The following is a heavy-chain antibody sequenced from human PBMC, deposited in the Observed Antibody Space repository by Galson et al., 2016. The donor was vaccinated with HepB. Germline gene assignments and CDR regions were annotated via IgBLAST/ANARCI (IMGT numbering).Heavy chain of an antibody. CDR3: ARGGGLGRYFDY. CDR1: GYKFASLW. Sequence: QSGAEVKEPGESLRISCETSGYKFASLWIAWVRQRAGEGLEWMGVIYPGDSDTKYSPPFQGQVIISADKSINTTYLQWNSLKASDTAIFYCARGGGLGRYFDYWGRGTLVTVSS. CDR2: IYPGDSDT. V-gene: IGHV5-51*01. J-gene: IGHJ4*02. D-gene: IGHD1-14*01.